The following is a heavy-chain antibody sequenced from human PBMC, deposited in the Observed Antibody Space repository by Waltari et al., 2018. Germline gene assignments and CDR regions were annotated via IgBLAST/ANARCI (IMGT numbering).Heavy chain of an antibody. D-gene: IGHD3-3*01. J-gene: IGHJ4*02. CDR1: GFIFRSYG. Sequence: VQLMESGVGVVQTGRSMTLSCAASGFIFRSYGMHWVRQAPGKGLEWVAGLWYDGRKIYYAESVKGRLTVSGDTSKNTLFLQMSSLRADDTALYFCARGTYYTPSYSWGQGTLVTVSS. CDR2: LWYDGRKI. CDR3: ARGTYYTPSYS. V-gene: IGHV3-33*01.